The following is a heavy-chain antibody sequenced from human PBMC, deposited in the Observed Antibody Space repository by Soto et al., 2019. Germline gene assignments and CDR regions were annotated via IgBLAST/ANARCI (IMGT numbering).Heavy chain of an antibody. CDR1: GGSISSYY. Sequence: SETLSLTCTVSGGSISSYYWSWIRQPPGKGLEWIGYIYYSGSTNYNPSLKSRVTISVDTSKNQFSLKLSSVTAAATAVYYCARGLSGYAHPPVDYWGQGTLVTVSS. V-gene: IGHV4-59*01. J-gene: IGHJ4*02. CDR2: IYYSGST. D-gene: IGHD5-12*01. CDR3: ARGLSGYAHPPVDY.